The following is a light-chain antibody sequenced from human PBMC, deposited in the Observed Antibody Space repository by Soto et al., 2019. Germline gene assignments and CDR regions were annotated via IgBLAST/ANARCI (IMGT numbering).Light chain of an antibody. V-gene: IGKV3D-15*01. CDR2: GAS. CDR3: QQYNNWPPIT. J-gene: IGKJ5*01. Sequence: EIILSLSLDTLSLNPGERATLSCRASQTVSSNYLAWCQQRPGQAPRLLIYGASTRATGIPARFSGSGSGTEFTLTISSLQSEDFAVYYCQQYNNWPPITFGQGRLPEVK. CDR1: QTVSSN.